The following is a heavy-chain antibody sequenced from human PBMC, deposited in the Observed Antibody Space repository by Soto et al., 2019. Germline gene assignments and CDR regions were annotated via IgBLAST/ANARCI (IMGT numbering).Heavy chain of an antibody. J-gene: IGHJ4*02. CDR1: GGSFSGYY. CDR3: ARKLRNYDILTGPLSWGYYFDY. V-gene: IGHV4-34*01. CDR2: INHSGST. Sequence: PSETLSLTCAVYGGSFSGYYWSWIRQPPGKGLEWIGEINHSGSTNYNPSLKSRVTISVDTSKNQFSLKLSSVTAADTAVYYCARKLRNYDILTGPLSWGYYFDYWRQGTLVTVSS. D-gene: IGHD3-9*01.